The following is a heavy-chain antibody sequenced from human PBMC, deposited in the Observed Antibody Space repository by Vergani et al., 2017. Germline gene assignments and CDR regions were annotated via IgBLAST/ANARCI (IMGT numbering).Heavy chain of an antibody. J-gene: IGHJ4*02. Sequence: EVQLLESGGGLVQPGGSLRLSCAASGFTFDDYAMHWVRQAPGKGLEWVSGISWNSGSIGYADSVKGRFTISRDNAKNSLYLQMNSLRAEDTALYYCAKGRYIAAPAIDYWGQGTLVTVSS. D-gene: IGHD6-6*01. CDR1: GFTFDDYA. V-gene: IGHV3-9*01. CDR2: ISWNSGSI. CDR3: AKGRYIAAPAIDY.